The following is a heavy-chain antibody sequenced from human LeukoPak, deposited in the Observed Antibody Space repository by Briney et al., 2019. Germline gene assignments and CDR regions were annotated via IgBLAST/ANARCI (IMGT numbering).Heavy chain of an antibody. J-gene: IGHJ4*02. Sequence: SETLSLTCTVSGGSISSSSYYWGWIRQPPGKGLEWIGYIYYSGSTYYNPSLKSRVTISVDTSKNQFSLKLSSVTAADTAVYYCAITPFEQQLVPFWGQGTLVTVSS. D-gene: IGHD6-13*01. CDR2: IYYSGST. V-gene: IGHV4-30-4*08. CDR1: GGSISSSSYY. CDR3: AITPFEQQLVPF.